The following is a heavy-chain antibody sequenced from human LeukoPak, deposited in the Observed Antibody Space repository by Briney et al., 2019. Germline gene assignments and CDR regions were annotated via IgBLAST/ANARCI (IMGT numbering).Heavy chain of an antibody. Sequence: PGGSLRLSCAASGFTFSSYWMHWVRQAPGKGLVWISRINYDGTTTSYADSVKGRFTISRDNAKNTLYLQMNSLRAEDTAVYYCARDSGYYYDSSGDWGQGTLVTVSS. V-gene: IGHV3-74*01. CDR3: ARDSGYYYDSSGD. CDR1: GFTFSSYW. CDR2: INYDGTTT. J-gene: IGHJ4*02. D-gene: IGHD3-22*01.